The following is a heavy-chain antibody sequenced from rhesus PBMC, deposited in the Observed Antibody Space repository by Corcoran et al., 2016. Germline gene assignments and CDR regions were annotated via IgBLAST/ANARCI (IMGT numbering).Heavy chain of an antibody. CDR3: ARGYDFDY. Sequence: QVQLQQWGEGLVKPSETLSLTCAVYGGSISGYSYLSWIRQPTGKGLEWIGYIHGNSASTNYNPSLKNRATMSKDTSKNQLSLKLSSVTAADTAVYYGARGYDFDYWGQGVLVTVSS. CDR1: GGSISGYSY. J-gene: IGHJ4*01. CDR2: IHGNSAST. V-gene: IGHV4-73*01. D-gene: IGHD3-40*01.